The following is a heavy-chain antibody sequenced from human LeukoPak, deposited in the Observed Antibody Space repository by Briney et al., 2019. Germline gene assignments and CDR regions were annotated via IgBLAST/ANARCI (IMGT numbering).Heavy chain of an antibody. V-gene: IGHV3-30*04. D-gene: IGHD1-26*01. CDR3: AKATPRSGSYFDY. J-gene: IGHJ4*02. Sequence: PGGSLRLSCAASGFTFSSYAMHWVRQAPGKGLEWVAVISYDGSNKYYADSVKGRFTISRDNSKNTLYLQMNSLRAEDTAVYYCAKATPRSGSYFDYWGQGTLVTVSS. CDR1: GFTFSSYA. CDR2: ISYDGSNK.